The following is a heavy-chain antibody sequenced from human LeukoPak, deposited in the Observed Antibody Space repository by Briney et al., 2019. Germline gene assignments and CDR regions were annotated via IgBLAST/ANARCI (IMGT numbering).Heavy chain of an antibody. CDR1: GFDFSTYA. CDR2: ISTMSNYI. D-gene: IGHD3-3*01. V-gene: IGHV3-21*01. CDR3: ARDPENEYYDFWSGYYISYAFDI. J-gene: IGHJ3*02. Sequence: PGGSLRLSCAASGFDFSTYAINWVRQAPGKGLEWVSSISTMSNYIFYGDSVKGRFTISRDNAKNSVYLQMTSLRPEDTAVYYCARDPENEYYDFWSGYYISYAFDIWGQGTMVTVSS.